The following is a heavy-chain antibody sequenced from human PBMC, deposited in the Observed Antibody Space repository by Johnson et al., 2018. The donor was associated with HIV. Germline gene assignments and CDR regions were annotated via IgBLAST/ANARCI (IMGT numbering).Heavy chain of an antibody. J-gene: IGHJ3*02. V-gene: IGHV3-23*03. CDR1: GFTFDDYA. CDR3: ANAPGPYAFDI. CDR2: IYSGGST. Sequence: EVQLVESGGGLVQPGRSLRLSCAASGFTFDDYAMHWVRQAPGKGLEWVSGIYSGGSTYYADSVKGRFTISKDSSKNTLYLQMNSLRAEDTAVYYCANAPGPYAFDIWGQGTMVTVSS.